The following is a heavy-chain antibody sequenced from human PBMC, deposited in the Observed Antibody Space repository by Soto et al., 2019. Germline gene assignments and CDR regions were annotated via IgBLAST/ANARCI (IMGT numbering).Heavy chain of an antibody. D-gene: IGHD2-21*01. J-gene: IGHJ4*02. CDR3: AKGGANYSLLPHDY. CDR1: RFTFSTFA. CDR2: ITGTSANT. V-gene: IGHV3-23*01. Sequence: EVQLLESGGGLVQPGGSLRLSCAASRFTFSTFAMSWVRQAPGKGLEWVSTITGTSANTYYTDSVKGRFAISRDNSQNTLYLQMNSLTTEDSAVDYCAKGGANYSLLPHDYWGQGTLVTVSS.